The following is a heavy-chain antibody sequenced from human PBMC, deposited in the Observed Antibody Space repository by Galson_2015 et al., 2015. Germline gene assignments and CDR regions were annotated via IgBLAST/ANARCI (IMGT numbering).Heavy chain of an antibody. V-gene: IGHV1-3*01. J-gene: IGHJ4*02. CDR2: INPGTSKT. Sequence: SVKVSCKASGYTFSLYSLHWVRQAPGQRLEWMGWINPGTSKTRFSQKFQGRVTFTRDTFANTAYMELSSLGSEDTAVYYCARDHCGADCTHTYHDYWGQGTLVTVSS. CDR1: GYTFSLYS. D-gene: IGHD2-21*02. CDR3: ARDHCGADCTHTYHDY.